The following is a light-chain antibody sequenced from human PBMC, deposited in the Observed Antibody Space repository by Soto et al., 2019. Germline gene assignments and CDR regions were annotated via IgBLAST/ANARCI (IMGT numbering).Light chain of an antibody. CDR1: SSNIGSDT. CDR3: AAWDDSLEGPV. J-gene: IGLJ3*02. Sequence: QSVLTQPPSASGTPGQRVTTSCSGSSSNIGSDTVSWYQQLPGTAPKLLIYSDNQRTSGVPDRFSGSKSGTSASLAISGLQSEDEADYYCAAWDDSLEGPVFGGGTKLTVL. CDR2: SDN. V-gene: IGLV1-44*01.